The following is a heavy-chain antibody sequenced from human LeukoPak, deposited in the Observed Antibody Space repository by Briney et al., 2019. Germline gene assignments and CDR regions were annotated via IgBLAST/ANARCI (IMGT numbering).Heavy chain of an antibody. Sequence: GGSLRLSCAASGFTFSSYAMSWVRQAPGKGLEWVSAISGSGGSTYYADSVKGRFTISRDNSTNTLYLQMNSLRTEDTAVYYCAKDPEEIRGYFDYWGQGTLVTVSS. D-gene: IGHD1-14*01. CDR2: ISGSGGST. J-gene: IGHJ4*02. CDR1: GFTFSSYA. V-gene: IGHV3-23*01. CDR3: AKDPEEIRGYFDY.